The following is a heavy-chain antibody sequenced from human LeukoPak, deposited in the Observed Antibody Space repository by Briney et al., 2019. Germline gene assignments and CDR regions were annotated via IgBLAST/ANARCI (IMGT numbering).Heavy chain of an antibody. Sequence: GGSLRLSCAASGFTFSSYGMHWVRQAPGKGLEWVAVISYDGSNKYYADSVKGRFTISRDNSKNTLYLQMNSLRAEDTAVYYCAKYGGYGPAFDIWGQGTMVTVSS. D-gene: IGHD4-23*01. V-gene: IGHV3-30*18. CDR3: AKYGGYGPAFDI. CDR2: ISYDGSNK. J-gene: IGHJ3*02. CDR1: GFTFSSYG.